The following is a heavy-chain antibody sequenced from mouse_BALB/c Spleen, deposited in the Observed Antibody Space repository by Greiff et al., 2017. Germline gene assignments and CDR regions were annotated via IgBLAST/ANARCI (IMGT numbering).Heavy chain of an antibody. V-gene: IGHV2-9*02. Sequence: VKLMESGPGLVAPSQSLSITCTVSGFSLTSYGVHWVRQPPGKGLEWLGVIWAGGSTNYNSALMSRLSISKDNSKSRVFLKMNSLQTDDTAMYYCARVVGEGNYYAMDYWGQGTSVTVSS. D-gene: IGHD1-1*01. CDR2: IWAGGST. CDR3: ARVVGEGNYYAMDY. J-gene: IGHJ4*01. CDR1: GFSLTSYG.